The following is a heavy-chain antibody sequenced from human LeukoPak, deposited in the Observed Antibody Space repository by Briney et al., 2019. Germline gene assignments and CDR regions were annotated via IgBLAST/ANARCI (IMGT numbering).Heavy chain of an antibody. CDR3: ARARLYSGSENYYFDY. V-gene: IGHV1-2*02. Sequence: ASVKVSCKASGYTFTSYGISWVRQAPGQGLEWMGWINPNSGGTNYAQKFQGRVTMTRDTSINTAYMELSRLRSDDTAVYYCARARLYSGSENYYFDYWGQGTLVTVSS. CDR2: INPNSGGT. J-gene: IGHJ4*02. CDR1: GYTFTSYG. D-gene: IGHD5-12*01.